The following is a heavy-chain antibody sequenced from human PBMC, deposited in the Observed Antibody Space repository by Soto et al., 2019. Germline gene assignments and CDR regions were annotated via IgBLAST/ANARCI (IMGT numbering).Heavy chain of an antibody. CDR1: GYTFTSYG. V-gene: IGHV1-18*04. CDR2: ISAYNGNT. J-gene: IGHJ6*02. CDR3: ARSYCSGGSCYFYYYYYYGMDV. D-gene: IGHD2-15*01. Sequence: QVQLVQSGAEVKKPGASVKVSCKASGYTFTSYGISWVRQAPGQGLEWMGWISAYNGNTNYAQELQGRVTMTTDTSKSKAYLELRSLRSDDTAVYYCARSYCSGGSCYFYYYYYYGMDVWGQGTTVTVSS.